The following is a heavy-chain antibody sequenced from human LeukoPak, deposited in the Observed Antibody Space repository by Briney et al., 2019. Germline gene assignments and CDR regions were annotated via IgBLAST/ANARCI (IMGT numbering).Heavy chain of an antibody. CDR2: ISGSGGST. D-gene: IGHD3-9*01. CDR1: GFTFSSYA. CDR3: AKDHYDILTGYLWSWYFDL. V-gene: IGHV3-23*01. Sequence: PGGSLRLSCAASGFTFSSYAMSWVRQAPGKGLEWVSAISGSGGSTYYADSVKGRFIISRDNSKNTLYLQMNSLRAEDTAVYYCAKDHYDILTGYLWSWYFDLWGRGTLVTVSS. J-gene: IGHJ2*01.